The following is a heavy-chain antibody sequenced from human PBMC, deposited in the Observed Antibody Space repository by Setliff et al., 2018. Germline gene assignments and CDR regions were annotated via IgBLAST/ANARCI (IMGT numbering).Heavy chain of an antibody. J-gene: IGHJ4*01. CDR1: DDSFTSSRYY. V-gene: IGHV4-39*01. Sequence: KPSETLSLTFTVSDDSFTSSRYYWGWIRQAPGSGLEWIGSISYSGTPYYNASVESRVTISIDTSRNQFSLELRSVTVADTATYYCVRPGGTTVVARHFDYWGSGILVTVSS. D-gene: IGHD2-15*01. CDR2: ISYSGTP. CDR3: VRPGGTTVVARHFDY.